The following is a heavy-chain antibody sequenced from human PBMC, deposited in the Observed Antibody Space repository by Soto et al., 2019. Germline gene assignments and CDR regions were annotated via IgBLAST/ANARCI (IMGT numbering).Heavy chain of an antibody. D-gene: IGHD2-15*01. V-gene: IGHV3-21*01. CDR3: ARAWMGDCSGGSCYPVYFQH. J-gene: IGHJ1*01. CDR2: ISSSSSYI. Sequence: GESLKISGAASGFTFSSYSMNWVRQAPGKGLEWVSSISSSSSYIYYADSVKGRFTISRDNAKNSLYLQMNSLRAEDTAVYYCARAWMGDCSGGSCYPVYFQHWGQGTLVTVSS. CDR1: GFTFSSYS.